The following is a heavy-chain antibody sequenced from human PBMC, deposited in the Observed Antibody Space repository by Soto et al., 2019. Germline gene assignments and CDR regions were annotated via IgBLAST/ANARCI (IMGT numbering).Heavy chain of an antibody. D-gene: IGHD2-21*01. CDR1: GFTFSSYW. J-gene: IGHJ4*02. Sequence: EVQLAESGGGLVQPGGSLRLSCAASGFTFSSYWLHWVRQAPGKGLVWVSRINMDGSTINYADSVKGRFSISRDNSKNTLYLQMNRLSVEDTAVYYCAGAGYYRFDYWGQGALVIVSS. CDR3: AGAGYYRFDY. V-gene: IGHV3-74*01. CDR2: INMDGSTI.